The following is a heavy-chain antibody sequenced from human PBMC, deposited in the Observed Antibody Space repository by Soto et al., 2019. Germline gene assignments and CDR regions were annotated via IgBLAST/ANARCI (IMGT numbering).Heavy chain of an antibody. V-gene: IGHV3-30*18. Sequence: QVQLVESGGGVVQPGRSLRLSCAASGFTFSRYGMHWVRQVPGKGLEWVAVISYDGSNKYYADSVKGRFTISRDNSKNTLYLQMNSLGAEDTAVYYCAKDWSMAAVGSGVIYYGMDVLGQGTTVTVSS. J-gene: IGHJ6*02. CDR1: GFTFSRYG. D-gene: IGHD6-13*01. CDR2: ISYDGSNK. CDR3: AKDWSMAAVGSGVIYYGMDV.